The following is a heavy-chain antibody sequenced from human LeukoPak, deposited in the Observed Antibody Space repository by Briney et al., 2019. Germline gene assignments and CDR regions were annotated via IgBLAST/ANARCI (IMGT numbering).Heavy chain of an antibody. Sequence: GGSLRLSCAASGFTVSSNYMRWVRQPPGKGLEWVSVIYSGGTTFYADSVKGRFTISRDNSKNTLYLQMNSLRAGDTAVYYCAKLKGWYGEGYFDYWGQGTVVTVSS. CDR3: AKLKGWYGEGYFDY. CDR2: IYSGGTT. V-gene: IGHV3-53*01. J-gene: IGHJ4*02. CDR1: GFTVSSNY. D-gene: IGHD3-10*01.